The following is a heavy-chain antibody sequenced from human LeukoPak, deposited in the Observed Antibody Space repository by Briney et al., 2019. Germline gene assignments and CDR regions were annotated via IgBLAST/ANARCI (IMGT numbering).Heavy chain of an antibody. J-gene: IGHJ4*02. CDR2: ISWNSGSI. CDR1: GFTFDDYA. V-gene: IGHV3-9*01. CDR3: ARSYGDYGLDY. Sequence: GGSLRLSCVASGFTFDDYAMHWVRQAPGKGLEWVSGISWNSGSIGYADSVKGRFTISRDNAKNTLYLQMNSLRAEDTAVYYCARSYGDYGLDYWGQGTLVTVSS. D-gene: IGHD4-17*01.